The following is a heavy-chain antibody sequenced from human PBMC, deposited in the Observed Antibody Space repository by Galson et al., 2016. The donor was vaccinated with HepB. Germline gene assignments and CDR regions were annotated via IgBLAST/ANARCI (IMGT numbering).Heavy chain of an antibody. CDR3: ARDRGQLELLGRPFYY. J-gene: IGHJ4*02. CDR2: IKTDGSGT. D-gene: IGHD1-1*01. CDR1: GFSFSNYW. Sequence: SLRLSCAASGFSFSNYWMHWVRQVPGKGPVWVSRIKTDGSGTTYADSVKGRFTISRYNAKNTLYLQMNSLRAEDTAVYYLARDRGQLELLGRPFYYWGQGALVTVSS. V-gene: IGHV3-74*01.